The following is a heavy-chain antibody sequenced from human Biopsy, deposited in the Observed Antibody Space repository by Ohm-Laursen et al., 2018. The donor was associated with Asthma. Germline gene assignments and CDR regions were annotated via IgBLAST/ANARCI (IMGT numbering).Heavy chain of an antibody. Sequence: SLRLSCAASGFRFNSYAVSWVRQASGKGPERVSTISASGNSTYYGDSVKGRFTISRDNSKNTLFLHMNSLRADDTAVYYCAKGMDTFDIWGQGTLVTVSS. CDR2: ISASGNST. J-gene: IGHJ3*02. CDR3: AKGMDTFDI. V-gene: IGHV3-23*01. D-gene: IGHD5-18*01. CDR1: GFRFNSYA.